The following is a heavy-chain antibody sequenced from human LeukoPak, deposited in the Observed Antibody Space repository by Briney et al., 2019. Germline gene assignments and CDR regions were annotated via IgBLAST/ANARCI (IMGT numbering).Heavy chain of an antibody. Sequence: GGSLRLSCAASGFTFSSYAMSWVRQAPGKGLEWVSAIRGSGGSTYYADSVKGRFTISRDNSKNTLYLQMNSLRAEDTAVYYCAKFQYNYYDSSGYSTLYYWGQGTLVTVSS. D-gene: IGHD3-22*01. J-gene: IGHJ4*02. CDR2: IRGSGGST. CDR3: AKFQYNYYDSSGYSTLYY. V-gene: IGHV3-23*01. CDR1: GFTFSSYA.